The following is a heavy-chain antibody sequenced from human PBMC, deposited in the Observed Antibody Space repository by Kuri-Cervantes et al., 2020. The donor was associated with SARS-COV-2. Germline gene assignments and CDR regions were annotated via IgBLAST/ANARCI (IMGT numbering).Heavy chain of an antibody. CDR2: IYYSGST. CDR1: GGSISSHY. V-gene: IGHV4-59*11. D-gene: IGHD1-14*01. CDR3: ARDRPGALIFDY. J-gene: IGHJ4*02. Sequence: SETLSLTCTVSGGSISSHYWSWIRQPPGKGLEWIGYIYYSGSTNYNPSLKSRVTISVDTSKNQFSLKLSSVTAADTAVYYCARDRPGALIFDYWGQGTLVTVSS.